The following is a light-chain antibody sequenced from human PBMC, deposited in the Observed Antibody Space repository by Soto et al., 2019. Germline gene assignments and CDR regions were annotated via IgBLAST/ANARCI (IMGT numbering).Light chain of an antibody. Sequence: QSVLTQPRSVSGSPGQSVTISCTGTSSDVGGYNYVSWYQQHPGKAPKLMIYDVSKRPSGVPDRFSGPKSGNTASLTISGLQAEDEADYYCCSYAGSYPYVFGTGTKLTVL. CDR2: DVS. CDR3: CSYAGSYPYV. CDR1: SSDVGGYNY. V-gene: IGLV2-11*01. J-gene: IGLJ1*01.